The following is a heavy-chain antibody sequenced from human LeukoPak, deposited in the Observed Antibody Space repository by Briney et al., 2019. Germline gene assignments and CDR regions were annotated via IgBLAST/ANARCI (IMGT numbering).Heavy chain of an antibody. D-gene: IGHD6-19*01. V-gene: IGHV1-46*01. CDR1: GYTFTSYY. Sequence: GASVRVSCKASGYTFTSYYMHWVRQAPGQGLEWMGVINPSGGSTSYTQTFQGRFTMTRDTSTSTVYMELSSLRSEDTAVYYCEREGVAVAGDYWGQGTLVTVSS. CDR2: INPSGGST. CDR3: EREGVAVAGDY. J-gene: IGHJ4*02.